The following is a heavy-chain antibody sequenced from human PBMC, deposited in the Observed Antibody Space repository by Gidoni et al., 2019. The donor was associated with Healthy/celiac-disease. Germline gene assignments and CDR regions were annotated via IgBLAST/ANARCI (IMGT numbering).Heavy chain of an antibody. V-gene: IGHV4-34*01. CDR2: INHSGST. D-gene: IGHD5-18*01. J-gene: IGHJ4*02. CDR3: ARGLRAQGGRLLRLGYYFDY. Sequence: QVQLQQWGAGLLKPSETLSLTCAVYGGSFSGYYWSWIRQPPGKGLEWIGEINHSGSTNYNPSLKSRVTISVDTSKNQFSLKLSSVTAADTAVYYCARGLRAQGGRLLRLGYYFDYWGQGTLVTVSS. CDR1: GGSFSGYY.